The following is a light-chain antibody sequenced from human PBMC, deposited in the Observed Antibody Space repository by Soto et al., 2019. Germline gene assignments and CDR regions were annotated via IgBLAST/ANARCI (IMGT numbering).Light chain of an antibody. CDR1: QSLSKY. CDR3: QQRSNWRGT. CDR2: DAS. Sequence: EIVLTQSPANLSLSPGERATLSCRASQSLSKYLAWYQQKPGQAPRLLIYDASNRATGIPARFSGSGSGTDFTLTISSLEPEDFAVYYCQQRSNWRGTFGGGTKVEIK. V-gene: IGKV3-11*01. J-gene: IGKJ4*01.